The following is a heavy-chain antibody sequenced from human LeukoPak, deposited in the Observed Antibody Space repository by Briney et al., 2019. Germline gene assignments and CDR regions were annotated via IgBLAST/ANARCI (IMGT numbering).Heavy chain of an antibody. Sequence: SETLSLTCAVYGGSFSGHYWSWIRQPPGKGLEWIGEINHSGSTNYNPSLKSRVTISVDTSKNQFSLKLSSVTAADTAVYYCASRDTATGLDWGQGTQVTVSS. J-gene: IGHJ4*02. V-gene: IGHV4-34*01. CDR3: ASRDTATGLD. D-gene: IGHD5-18*01. CDR1: GGSFSGHY. CDR2: INHSGST.